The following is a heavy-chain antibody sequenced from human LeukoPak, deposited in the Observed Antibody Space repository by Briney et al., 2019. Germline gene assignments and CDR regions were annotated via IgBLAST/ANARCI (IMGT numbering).Heavy chain of an antibody. CDR1: GYSFPTYW. J-gene: IGHJ6*02. V-gene: IGHV5-51*01. CDR2: IYPDDSET. Sequence: GESLKISCKASGYSFPTYWIGWVRQMPGKGLEWMGFIYPDDSETRYSPSFQGQVTISADKSSSTAYVQWTSLKASDSAMYYCARRGSRSSGVYYGLDVWGQGTTVTVSS. D-gene: IGHD6-6*01. CDR3: ARRGSRSSGVYYGLDV.